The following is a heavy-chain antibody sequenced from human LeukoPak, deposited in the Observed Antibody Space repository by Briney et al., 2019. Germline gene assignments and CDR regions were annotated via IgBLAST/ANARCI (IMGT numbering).Heavy chain of an antibody. D-gene: IGHD3-3*01. CDR1: GGSISSHY. J-gene: IGHJ5*02. CDR2: IYYSGST. Sequence: SETLSLTCTVSGGSISSHYWSWIRQPPGKGLEWFGYIYYSGSTNYNPSLKSRVTISVDTSKNQFSLKLSSVTAADTAVYYCARELRFLRFDPWGQGTLVTVSS. V-gene: IGHV4-59*11. CDR3: ARELRFLRFDP.